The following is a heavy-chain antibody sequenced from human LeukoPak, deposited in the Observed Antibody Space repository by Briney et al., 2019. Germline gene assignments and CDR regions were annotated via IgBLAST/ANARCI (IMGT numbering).Heavy chain of an antibody. CDR3: ERENSGIAETDTIDY. J-gene: IGHJ4*02. D-gene: IGHD6-13*01. Sequence: GGSLRLSCAASGFTFRSYSMTWVRQAPGKGLERVPSFTSRSRTIYYADSVKGRFTISRDDTNKSLFLQMNSLRADDTAIYYCERENSGIAETDTIDYWGQGTQVTVSS. CDR1: GFTFRSYS. V-gene: IGHV3-21*01. CDR2: FTSRSRTI.